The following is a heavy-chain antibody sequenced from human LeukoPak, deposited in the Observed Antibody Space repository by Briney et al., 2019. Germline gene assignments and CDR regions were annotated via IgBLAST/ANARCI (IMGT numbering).Heavy chain of an antibody. D-gene: IGHD3-3*01. J-gene: IGHJ6*03. V-gene: IGHV3-33*01. CDR2: IWYDGSNK. CDR3: ARDKHFGSSAYYDFWSGLDYYCYYMDV. Sequence: GGSLRLSCAASGFTFSSYGMHWVRQAPGKGLEWVAVIWYDGSNKYYADSVKGRFTISRDNSKNTLYLQMNSLRAEDTAVYYCARDKHFGSSAYYDFWSGLDYYCYYMDVWGKGTTVTVSS. CDR1: GFTFSSYG.